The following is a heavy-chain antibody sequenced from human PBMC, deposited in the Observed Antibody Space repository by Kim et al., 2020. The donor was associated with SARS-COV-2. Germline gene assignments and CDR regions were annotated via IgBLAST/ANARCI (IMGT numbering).Heavy chain of an antibody. CDR1: GGTFSSYA. CDR3: ARDGLGQLVPYNWFDP. V-gene: IGHV1-69*13. CDR2: IIPIFGTA. J-gene: IGHJ5*02. D-gene: IGHD6-13*01. Sequence: SVKVSCKASGGTFSSYAISWVRQAPGQGLEWMGGIIPIFGTANYAQKFQGRVTITADESTSTSYMELSSLRSEDTAVYYCARDGLGQLVPYNWFDPWGQGTLVTVSS.